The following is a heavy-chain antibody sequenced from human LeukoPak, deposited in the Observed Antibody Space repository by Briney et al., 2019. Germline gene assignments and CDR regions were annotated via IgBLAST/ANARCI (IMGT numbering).Heavy chain of an antibody. Sequence: GGSLRLSCAASGFTFSSYWMHWVRQAPGKGLEWVANIKQDGSEKNYVDSVKGRFTISRDNAKNSLYLQMNSLRTEDTAVYYCANYADPRGAFDIWGQGTVVTVSS. D-gene: IGHD3-16*01. J-gene: IGHJ3*02. CDR1: GFTFSSYW. CDR3: ANYADPRGAFDI. V-gene: IGHV3-7*01. CDR2: IKQDGSEK.